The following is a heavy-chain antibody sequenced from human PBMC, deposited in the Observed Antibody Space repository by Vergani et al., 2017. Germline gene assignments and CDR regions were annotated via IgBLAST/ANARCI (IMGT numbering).Heavy chain of an antibody. D-gene: IGHD4-23*01. J-gene: IGHJ5*02. Sequence: QVQLVQSGAEVKKPGASVKVSCKASGYTFTSYGISWVRQAPGQGLEWMGWLSAYNGNTNYAQKLQGRVTMTTDTSTSTAYMELRSLRSDDTAVYYCARVTTTVVTPGYNWFDRWGQGTLVIVSS. CDR2: LSAYNGNT. V-gene: IGHV1-18*01. CDR3: ARVTTTVVTPGYNWFDR. CDR1: GYTFTSYG.